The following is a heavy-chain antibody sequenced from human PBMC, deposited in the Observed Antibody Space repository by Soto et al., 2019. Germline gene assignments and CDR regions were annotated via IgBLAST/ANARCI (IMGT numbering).Heavy chain of an antibody. Sequence: GASVKVSCKASGYTFNRYYMHWVRQAPGPGLEWMGWISPHTGGTTYAQKFQGRVTMTRDTSFNLVYMEMSGLMSDDTAVYYCARDARGTRGFDEMDIWGQGTTVTVSS. D-gene: IGHD3-9*01. CDR2: ISPHTGGT. CDR3: ARDARGTRGFDEMDI. J-gene: IGHJ6*02. CDR1: GYTFNRYY. V-gene: IGHV1-2*02.